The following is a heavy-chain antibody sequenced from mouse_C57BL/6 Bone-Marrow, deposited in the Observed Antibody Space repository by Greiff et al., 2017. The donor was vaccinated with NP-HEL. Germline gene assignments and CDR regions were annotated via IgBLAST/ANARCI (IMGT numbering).Heavy chain of an antibody. CDR3: ASSCFYAPWFAY. V-gene: IGHV1-81*01. D-gene: IGHD2-3*01. J-gene: IGHJ3*01. Sequence: QVQLQQSGAELARPGASVKLSCKASGYTFTSYGISWVKQRTGQGLEWIGKIYPRSGNTYYNEKFKGKATLTADKSSSTAYMELRSLTSEDSAVYFCASSCFYAPWFAYWGQGTLVTVSA. CDR2: IYPRSGNT. CDR1: GYTFTSYG.